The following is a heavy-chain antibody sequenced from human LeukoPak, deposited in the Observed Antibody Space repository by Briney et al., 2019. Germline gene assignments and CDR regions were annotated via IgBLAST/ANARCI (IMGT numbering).Heavy chain of an antibody. V-gene: IGHV4-34*01. CDR1: GGSFSGYY. CDR3: ARHSGYSSSWYYYYYGMDV. Sequence: SETLSLTCAVYGGSFSGYYLSWIRQPPGKGLEWIGEINHSGSTNYNPSLKSRVTISVDTSKNQFSLKLSSVTAADTAVYYCARHSGYSSSWYYYYYGMDVWGQGTTVTVSS. J-gene: IGHJ6*02. D-gene: IGHD6-13*01. CDR2: INHSGST.